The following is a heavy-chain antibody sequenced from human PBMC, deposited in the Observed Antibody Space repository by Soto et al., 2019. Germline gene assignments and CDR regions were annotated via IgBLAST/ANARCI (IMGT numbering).Heavy chain of an antibody. D-gene: IGHD1-20*01. Sequence: WETLCLTCAVVGGSFSGYYWSWIRQPPGKGLEWIGEINHSGSTNYNPSLKSRVTISVDTSKNQFSLKLSSVTAADTAVYYCARGLITGTTYWFDPWGQGTLVTVS. CDR1: GGSFSGYY. V-gene: IGHV4-34*01. CDR3: ARGLITGTTYWFDP. J-gene: IGHJ5*02. CDR2: INHSGST.